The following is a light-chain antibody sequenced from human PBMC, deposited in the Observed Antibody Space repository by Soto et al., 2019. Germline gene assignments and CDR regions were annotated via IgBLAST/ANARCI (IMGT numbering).Light chain of an antibody. CDR3: QQYNNWPLTKT. J-gene: IGKJ1*01. Sequence: EIVMAQCPASLSVSLGERATLSCKASQSVSSNLGWYQQKPGQAPRLLIYGASTRATGIPARFSGSGSGTEFTLTISSLQSEDFEVYCCQQYNNWPLTKTFGQVTKV. CDR2: GAS. V-gene: IGKV3-15*01. CDR1: QSVSSN.